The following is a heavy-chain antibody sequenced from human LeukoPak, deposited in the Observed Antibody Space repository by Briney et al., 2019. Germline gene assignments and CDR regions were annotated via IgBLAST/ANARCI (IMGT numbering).Heavy chain of an antibody. CDR2: GYSTGRS. Sequence: SETLSLTCTVSGGSISNYFWIWVRQPARKGLEWVGRGYSTGRSDYNPSLKSRITMSVDTSKNQFTLKLSSVTAADTAVYYCARDGPRSGYDLGHFDNLGQGTLVTASS. CDR3: ARDGPRSGYDLGHFDN. J-gene: IGHJ4*02. D-gene: IGHD5-12*01. CDR1: GGSISNYF. V-gene: IGHV4-4*07.